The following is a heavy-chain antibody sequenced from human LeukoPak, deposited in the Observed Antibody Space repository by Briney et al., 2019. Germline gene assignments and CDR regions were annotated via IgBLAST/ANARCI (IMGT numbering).Heavy chain of an antibody. J-gene: IGHJ6*03. CDR2: IIPIFGTA. D-gene: IGHD4-11*01. Sequence: GSSVKVSCKASGGTFSSYAISWVRQAPGQGLEWMGGIIPIFGTANYAQKFQGRVTITTDESTSTAYMELSSLRSEDTAVYYCARVPTVRTYYYYYMDVWGKGTTVTVSS. V-gene: IGHV1-69*05. CDR1: GGTFSSYA. CDR3: ARVPTVRTYYYYYMDV.